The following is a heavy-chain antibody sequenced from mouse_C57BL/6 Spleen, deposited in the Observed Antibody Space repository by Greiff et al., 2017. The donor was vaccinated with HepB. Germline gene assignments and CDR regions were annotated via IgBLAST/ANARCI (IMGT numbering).Heavy chain of an antibody. CDR3: ARDPSTMITTGGYYFNY. V-gene: IGHV1-72*01. D-gene: IGHD2-4*01. Sequence: VQLQQSGAELVKPGASVKLSCKASGYTFTSYWMHWVKQRPGRGLEWFGRIDPTSGGTKYNEKFKSKATLTVDKPSSPAYMQLSSLTSEDSAVYYCARDPSTMITTGGYYFNYWGQGTTLTVSS. J-gene: IGHJ2*01. CDR1: GYTFTSYW. CDR2: IDPTSGGT.